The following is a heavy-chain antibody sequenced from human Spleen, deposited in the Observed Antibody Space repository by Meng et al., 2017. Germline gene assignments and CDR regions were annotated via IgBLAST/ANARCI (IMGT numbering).Heavy chain of an antibody. CDR1: GDSVSNYSAS. CDR3: AREVRVYDSTDYYPNFDS. V-gene: IGHV6-1*01. J-gene: IGHJ4*02. CDR2: TYSRSKWYN. D-gene: IGHD3-22*01. Sequence: SQTLSLTCAISGDSVSNYSASWNWIRQSPSRGLEWLGRTYSRSKWYNDYAVSVKSRITINPDTSKNHFSLQLNSVTPEDTAVYYCAREVRVYDSTDYYPNFDSWGQGTLVTVSS.